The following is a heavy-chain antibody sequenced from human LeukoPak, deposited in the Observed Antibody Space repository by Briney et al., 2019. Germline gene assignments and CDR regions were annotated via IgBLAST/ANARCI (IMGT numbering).Heavy chain of an antibody. J-gene: IGHJ2*01. V-gene: IGHV3-23*01. CDR2: ISGSAGST. Sequence: PGGSLRPSCAASGFTLRSSAMSWVRQAPGKGLEWVSVISGSAGSTYYADSVKGRFTISRDNSKNTLYLQMNSLRAEDTAVYYCAKCSGTYFYWYFDLWGRGTLVTVSS. D-gene: IGHD1-26*01. CDR1: GFTLRSSA. CDR3: AKCSGTYFYWYFDL.